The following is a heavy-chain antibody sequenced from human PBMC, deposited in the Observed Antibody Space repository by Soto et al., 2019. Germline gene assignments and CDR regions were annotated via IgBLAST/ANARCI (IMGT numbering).Heavy chain of an antibody. J-gene: IGHJ4*02. D-gene: IGHD1-1*01. CDR2: IYYSGST. Sequence: PSETLSLTCTVSGGSISSYYWSWIRQPPGKGLEWIGYIYYSGSTNYNPSLKSRVTISVDTSKNQFSLKLSSVTAADTAVYYCAREDGAAGHFDYWGQGTLVTVSS. V-gene: IGHV4-59*01. CDR1: GGSISSYY. CDR3: AREDGAAGHFDY.